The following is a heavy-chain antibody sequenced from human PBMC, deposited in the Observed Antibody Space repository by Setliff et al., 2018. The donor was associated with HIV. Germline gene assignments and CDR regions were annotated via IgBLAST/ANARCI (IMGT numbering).Heavy chain of an antibody. J-gene: IGHJ4*02. V-gene: IGHV4-59*01. CDR3: ARAYETADHYDY. Sequence: PSETLSLTCTVSGGSISSYYWSWIRQPPGKGLEWIGYIYYSGSTNYNPSLKSRVTISVDTSKNHFSLKLSSVTAADTAVYYCARAYETADHYDYWGQGTLVTVSS. CDR2: IYYSGST. D-gene: IGHD3-16*01. CDR1: GGSISSYY.